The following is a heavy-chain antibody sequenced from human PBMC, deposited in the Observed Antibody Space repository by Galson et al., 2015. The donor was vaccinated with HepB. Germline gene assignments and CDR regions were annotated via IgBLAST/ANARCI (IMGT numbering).Heavy chain of an antibody. V-gene: IGHV1-69*13. CDR3: ARAPLSSGGSCCHFDY. Sequence: SVKVSCKASGGTFSSYAISWVRQAPGQGLEWMGGIIPIFGTANYAQKFQGRVTITADESTSTAYMELSSLRSEDTAVYYCARAPLSSGGSCCHFDYWGQGTLVTVSS. J-gene: IGHJ4*02. CDR2: IIPIFGTA. CDR1: GGTFSSYA. D-gene: IGHD2-15*01.